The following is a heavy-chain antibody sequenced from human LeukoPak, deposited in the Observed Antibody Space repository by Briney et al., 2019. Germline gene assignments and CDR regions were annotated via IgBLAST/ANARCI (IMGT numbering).Heavy chain of an antibody. CDR1: GYSFTSYW. V-gene: IGHV5-51*01. CDR3: ARQNISQSGAFDI. D-gene: IGHD2/OR15-2a*01. CDR2: IYPGDSDT. Sequence: GESLEISCKGSGYSFTSYWNGWVRQMPGKGLEWMGIIYPGDSDTRYSPSFQGQVTISADKSISTAYLQWSSLKASDTAMYYCARQNISQSGAFDIWGQGTMVTVSS. J-gene: IGHJ3*02.